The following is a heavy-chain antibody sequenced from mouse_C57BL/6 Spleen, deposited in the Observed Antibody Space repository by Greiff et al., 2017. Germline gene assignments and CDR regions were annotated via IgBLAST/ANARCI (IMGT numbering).Heavy chain of an antibody. D-gene: IGHD2-4*01. J-gene: IGHJ3*01. V-gene: IGHV1-69*01. CDR3: ARAGGLRGFAY. CDR1: GYTFTSYW. CDR2: IDPSDSYT. Sequence: QVQLQQPGAELVMPGASVKLSCKASGYTFTSYWMHWVKQRPGQGLEWIGEIDPSDSYTNYNQKFKGKSTLTVDKSSSTAYMQLSSLTSEDSAVYYCARAGGLRGFAYWGQGTLVTVSA.